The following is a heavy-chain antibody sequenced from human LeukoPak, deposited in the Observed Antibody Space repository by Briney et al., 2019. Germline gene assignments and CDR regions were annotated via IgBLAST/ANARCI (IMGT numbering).Heavy chain of an antibody. CDR3: ARYLPYYYKPDI. J-gene: IGHJ3*02. D-gene: IGHD3-10*01. CDR1: GYTFTGYY. Sequence: ASVKVSCKASGYTFTGYYVHWVRQAPGQGLEWMGWINPNSGGTNYAQKFQGRVTMTRDTSISTAYMELSRLRSDDTAVYYCARYLPYYYKPDIWGQGTMVTVSS. V-gene: IGHV1-2*02. CDR2: INPNSGGT.